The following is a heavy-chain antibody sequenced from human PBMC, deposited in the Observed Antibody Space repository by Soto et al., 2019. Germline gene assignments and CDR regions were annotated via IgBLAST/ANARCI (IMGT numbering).Heavy chain of an antibody. CDR3: AKDLALPRLAAVGSFDY. Sequence: QVQLVESGGGVVQPGRSLRLSCAVSRFTFSSYGMHWVRQAPGKGLEWVAVISYDGNNKNYADSVKGRFIISRDNSKDTLFLQMNSLRGDDTAIYYCAKDLALPRLAAVGSFDYWGQGTLVTVSS. V-gene: IGHV3-30*18. CDR2: ISYDGNNK. CDR1: RFTFSSYG. D-gene: IGHD6-13*01. J-gene: IGHJ4*02.